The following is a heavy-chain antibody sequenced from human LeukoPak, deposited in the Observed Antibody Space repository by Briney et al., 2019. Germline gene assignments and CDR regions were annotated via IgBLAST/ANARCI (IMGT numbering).Heavy chain of an antibody. CDR1: GDSVNDYY. CDR3: ARGGARGSSAFDV. CDR2: IYYSGST. J-gene: IGHJ3*01. V-gene: IGHV4-59*02. Sequence: SETLSLTRTVSGDSVNDYYWNWIRQPPGKGLEWIGYIYYSGSTDYNPSLKSRVTMSVDTSKNQFSLKLNSVTAADTAVYYCARGGARGSSAFDVWGQGTMVIVSA. D-gene: IGHD3-10*01.